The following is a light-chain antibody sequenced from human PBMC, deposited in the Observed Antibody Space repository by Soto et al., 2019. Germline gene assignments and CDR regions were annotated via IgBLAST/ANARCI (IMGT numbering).Light chain of an antibody. CDR3: QQSDSTPYT. V-gene: IGKV1-39*01. CDR2: DAS. Sequence: DLQMTLSPSSLSASVGDRVTITCRASQTISTYLNWYQQKPGKAPRLLIYDASSLLSGVPSRFSGSGSGTDFTLTIASLQPEDFSTYYCQQSDSTPYTFGQGTKVEI. CDR1: QTISTY. J-gene: IGKJ2*01.